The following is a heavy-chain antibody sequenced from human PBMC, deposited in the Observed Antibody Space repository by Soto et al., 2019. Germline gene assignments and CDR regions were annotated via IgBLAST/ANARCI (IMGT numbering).Heavy chain of an antibody. J-gene: IGHJ4*02. V-gene: IGHV4-34*01. D-gene: IGHD2-8*02. CDR3: ARDKITGLFDY. CDR1: GGSFSGYD. Sequence: QVQLQPWGAGLLKPSETLSLTCAVYGGSFSGYDWTWIRQPPGTGLEWIGEINHSGSTNYNPTLKGRVTRSVDTSKNHFSLKLTSVTAADTAVYYCARDKITGLFDYWGQGTLVTVSS. CDR2: INHSGST.